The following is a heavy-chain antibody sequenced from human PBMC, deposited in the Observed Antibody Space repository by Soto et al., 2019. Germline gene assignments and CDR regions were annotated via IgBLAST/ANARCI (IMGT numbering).Heavy chain of an antibody. V-gene: IGHV1-18*01. J-gene: IGHJ6*02. Sequence: QVQLVQSGDEVKKPGASVKVSCKASGYIFVNYGIAWVRQAPGQGLEWMGWISPYTGNTHSARKVQGRLTMPTDTSTSTAYMDLGSLTSDDTAVYYCVMVDNYVTPTPQDVWGQGTTVTVSS. CDR2: ISPYTGNT. D-gene: IGHD3-16*01. CDR1: GYIFVNYG. CDR3: VMVDNYVTPTPQDV.